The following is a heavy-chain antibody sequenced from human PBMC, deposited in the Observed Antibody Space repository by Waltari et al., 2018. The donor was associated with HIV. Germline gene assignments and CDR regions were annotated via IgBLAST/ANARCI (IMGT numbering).Heavy chain of an antibody. CDR2: IWYDGSNK. D-gene: IGHD6-13*01. V-gene: IGHV3-33*01. CDR1: GFTFSSYG. CDR3: ARGSTAAAGNGGLYFDY. Sequence: GRSLRLSCAASGFTFSSYGMHWVRQAPGKGLEWVAVIWYDGSNKYYADSVKGRFTISRDNSKNTLYLQMNSLRAEDTAVYYCARGSTAAAGNGGLYFDYWGQGTLVTVSS. J-gene: IGHJ4*02.